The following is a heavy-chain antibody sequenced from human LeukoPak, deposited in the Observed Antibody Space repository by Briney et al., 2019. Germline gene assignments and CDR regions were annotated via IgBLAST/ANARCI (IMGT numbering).Heavy chain of an antibody. V-gene: IGHV3-23*01. Sequence: PGGSPRLSCAASGFTFSSYAMSWVRQAPGKGLEWVSAISGSGGSTYYADSVKGRFTISRDNSKNTLYLQMNSLRAEDTAVYYCAKLGYDILTGYYPYYYYYMDVWGKGTTVTVSS. CDR3: AKLGYDILTGYYPYYYYYMDV. CDR1: GFTFSSYA. J-gene: IGHJ6*03. D-gene: IGHD3-9*01. CDR2: ISGSGGST.